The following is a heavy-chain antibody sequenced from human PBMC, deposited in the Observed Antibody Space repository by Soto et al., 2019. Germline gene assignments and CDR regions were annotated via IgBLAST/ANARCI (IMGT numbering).Heavy chain of an antibody. CDR3: PSPQGSTDWLAP. Sequence: GESLKISCKTSGYNFDNYWIIWVRQMPGKGLEWMGRVDLSDSYVNYSPSFQDHIAISIDKSINTAYLQWISLTASDTAIHYCPSPQGSTDWLAPWGQGTLVTVSS. D-gene: IGHD1-26*01. V-gene: IGHV5-10-1*01. CDR1: GYNFDNYW. CDR2: VDLSDSYV. J-gene: IGHJ5*02.